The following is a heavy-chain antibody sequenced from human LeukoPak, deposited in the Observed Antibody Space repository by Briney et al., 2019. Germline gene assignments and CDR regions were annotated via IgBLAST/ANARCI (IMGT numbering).Heavy chain of an antibody. D-gene: IGHD1-26*01. CDR2: IYYSGST. J-gene: IGHJ4*02. V-gene: IGHV4-59*01. CDR1: GGSISSYY. CDR3: ARSEVGATHAWYFDY. Sequence: SETLSLTCTVSGGSISSYYWSWIREPPGKGLGWIGYIYYSGSTNYNPSLKSRVTISVDTSKNQFSLKLSSVTAADTAVYYCARSEVGATHAWYFDYWGQGTLVTVSS.